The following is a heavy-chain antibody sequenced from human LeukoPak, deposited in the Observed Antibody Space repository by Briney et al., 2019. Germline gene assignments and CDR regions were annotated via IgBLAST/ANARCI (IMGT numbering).Heavy chain of an antibody. D-gene: IGHD3-22*01. CDR3: ARVRGSGYQGYFDY. CDR2: INHSGST. J-gene: IGHJ4*02. Sequence: SETLSLTCAVYGGSFSGYYWSWIRQPPGKGLEWIGEINHSGSTNYNPSLKSRVTISVDTSKNQFSLKLSSVTAADTAVYYCARVRGSGYQGYFDYWGQGTLVTVSS. CDR1: GGSFSGYY. V-gene: IGHV4-34*01.